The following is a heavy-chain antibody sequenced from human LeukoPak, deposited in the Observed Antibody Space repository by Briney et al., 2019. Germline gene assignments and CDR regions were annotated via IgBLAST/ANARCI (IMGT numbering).Heavy chain of an antibody. CDR2: VWDAGTNT. Sequence: GGSLRLSCAPPGFTFSNYAMHWVRQAPGKGLEWVAAVWDAGTNTHYADSVKGRVTISRDNSKNTVYLQMNSLRAEDTAVYYCTRAPIGAAGPFDFWGQGTLVTVSS. CDR1: GFTFSNYA. V-gene: IGHV3-33*01. CDR3: TRAPIGAAGPFDF. D-gene: IGHD6-13*01. J-gene: IGHJ4*02.